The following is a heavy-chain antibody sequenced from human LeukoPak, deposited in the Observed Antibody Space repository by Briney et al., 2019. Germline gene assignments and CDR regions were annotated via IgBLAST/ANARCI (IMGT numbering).Heavy chain of an antibody. D-gene: IGHD3-10*01. Sequence: SETLSLTCTVSGGSISSYYWSWIRQPPGKGLEWIGYIYYSGSTNYNPSLKSRVTISVDTSKNQFSLKLSSVTAADTAVYYCARAGFTMVRGVIGWFDPWGQGTLVAVSS. CDR1: GGSISSYY. CDR3: ARAGFTMVRGVIGWFDP. V-gene: IGHV4-59*01. CDR2: IYYSGST. J-gene: IGHJ5*02.